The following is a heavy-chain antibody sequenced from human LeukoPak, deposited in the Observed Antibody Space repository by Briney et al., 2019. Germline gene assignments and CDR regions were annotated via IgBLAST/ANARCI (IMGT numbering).Heavy chain of an antibody. J-gene: IGHJ6*03. V-gene: IGHV4-34*01. D-gene: IGHD5-24*01. Sequence: SETLSLTCAVYGASFSGFYWSWIRQPPGKGLEWIGEINHSGTTNYNPSPKSRVTMSVDTSKSQFSLKLSSVTAADTAVYYCARISMASRYYYYYMDVWGKGTTVTVSS. CDR3: ARISMASRYYYYYMDV. CDR1: GASFSGFY. CDR2: INHSGTT.